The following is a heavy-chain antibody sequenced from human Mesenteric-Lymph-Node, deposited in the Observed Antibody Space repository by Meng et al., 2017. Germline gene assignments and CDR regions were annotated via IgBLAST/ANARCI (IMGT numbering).Heavy chain of an antibody. J-gene: IGHJ6*02. V-gene: IGHV3-43D*03. CDR1: GFTFDDYA. D-gene: IGHD6-13*01. CDR2: ISWDGGST. Sequence: GESLKISCAASGFTFDDYAMHWVRQAPGKGLEWVSLISWDGGSTYYADSVKGRFTISRDNSKNSLYLQMNSLRAEDTALYYCAKDFRSAWGHSSSYHGMDVWGQGTMVTVSS. CDR3: AKDFRSAWGHSSSYHGMDV.